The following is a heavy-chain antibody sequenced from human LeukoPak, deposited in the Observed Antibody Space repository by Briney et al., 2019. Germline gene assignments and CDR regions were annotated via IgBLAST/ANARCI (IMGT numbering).Heavy chain of an antibody. CDR2: TYYRSKWYN. D-gene: IGHD2-2*01. CDR1: GDSVSSNSAA. J-gene: IGHJ4*02. V-gene: IGHV6-1*01. CDR3: ARAGGVVPAAEGLGFGFDY. Sequence: SQTLSLTCAISGDSVSSNSAAWNWIRQSPSRGLEWLGRTYYRSKWYNEYAVSVKSRITINPDTSKNQFSLQLNSVTPEDTAVYYCARAGGVVPAAEGLGFGFDYWGQGTLVTVSS.